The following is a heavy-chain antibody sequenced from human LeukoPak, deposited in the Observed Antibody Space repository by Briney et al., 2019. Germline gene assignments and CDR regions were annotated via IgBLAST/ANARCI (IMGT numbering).Heavy chain of an antibody. CDR1: GFSFSDFY. Sequence: SGGSLRLSCAASGFSFSDFYMDWVRQAPGKGLEWVSSISSSSSYIYYADSVKGRFTISRDNAKNSLYLQMNSLRAEDTAVYYCARDAYSGSYSVYWGQGTLVTVSS. CDR2: ISSSSSYI. V-gene: IGHV3-21*01. J-gene: IGHJ4*02. D-gene: IGHD1-26*01. CDR3: ARDAYSGSYSVY.